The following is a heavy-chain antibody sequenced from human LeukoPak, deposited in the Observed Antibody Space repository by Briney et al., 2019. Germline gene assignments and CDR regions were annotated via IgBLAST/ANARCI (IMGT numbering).Heavy chain of an antibody. J-gene: IGHJ6*02. CDR1: GGSLNSYY. V-gene: IGHV4-59*08. CDR2: INYSGGT. CDR3: ARYYYDSSGYSHGMDV. D-gene: IGHD3-22*01. Sequence: KPSETLSLTCIVSGGSLNSYYWSWIRQPPGEGLEWIGHINYSGGTKYNPSLKSRVTISVDTPKNQFSLKLSSVTAADTAVYYCARYYYDSSGYSHGMDVWGQGTTVTVSS.